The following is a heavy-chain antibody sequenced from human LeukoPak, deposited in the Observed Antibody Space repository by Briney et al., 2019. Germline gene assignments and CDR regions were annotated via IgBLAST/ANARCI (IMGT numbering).Heavy chain of an antibody. Sequence: GSLRLSCAASGFTFNSYGMHWVRQAPGKGLEWVAFIRFDGTNEYYADSVKGRFTISRDNSKNTLYLQMNTLRAEDTAVYYCAKDAGYGDSINWFDPWGQGTLVTVSS. CDR3: AKDAGYGDSINWFDP. CDR2: IRFDGTNE. V-gene: IGHV3-30*02. D-gene: IGHD4-17*01. CDR1: GFTFNSYG. J-gene: IGHJ5*02.